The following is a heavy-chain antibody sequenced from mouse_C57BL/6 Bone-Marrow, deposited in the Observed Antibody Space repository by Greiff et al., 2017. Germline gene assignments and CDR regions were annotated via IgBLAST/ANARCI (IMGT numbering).Heavy chain of an antibody. CDR3: ARSLFDY. CDR2: ILPGSGST. Sequence: QVQLKQSGAELMQPGASVKLSCTATGYTLTGYWIEWVKQRPAPGLEWIWEILPGSGSTNYTEKFKGKAPLTAAPSSNTAYMQLSSLTTEDSAIYDCARSLFDYWGQGTTLTVSS. J-gene: IGHJ2*01. V-gene: IGHV1-9*01. CDR1: GYTLTGYW.